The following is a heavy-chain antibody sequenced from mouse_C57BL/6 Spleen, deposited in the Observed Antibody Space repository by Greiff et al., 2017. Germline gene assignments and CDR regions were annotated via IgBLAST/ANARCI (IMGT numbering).Heavy chain of an antibody. V-gene: IGHV10-3*01. J-gene: IGHJ2*01. D-gene: IGHD2-1*01. CDR2: IRRKSSNYAT. Sequence: EVQLVESGGGLVQPKGSLKLSCAASGFTFTTYAMHWVRQAPGKGLEWVARIRRKSSNYATYYADSVKDRFTISRDDSQSMLYLQMNNPKTEDAAMYYCVRGVYYLGYFDYWGQGTTLTVSS. CDR3: VRGVYYLGYFDY. CDR1: GFTFTTYA.